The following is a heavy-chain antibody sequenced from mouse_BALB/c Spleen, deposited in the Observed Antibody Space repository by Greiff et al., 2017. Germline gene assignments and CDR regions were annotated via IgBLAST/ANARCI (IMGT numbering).Heavy chain of an antibody. CDR1: GFNIKDTY. CDR3: ARHEGFAY. V-gene: IGHV14-3*02. J-gene: IGHJ2*01. CDR2: IDPANGNT. Sequence: VQLKQSGAELVKPGASVKLSCTASGFNIKDTYMHWVKQRPEQGLEWIGRIDPANGNTKYDPKFQGKATITADTSSNTAYLQLSSLTSEDTAVYYCARHEGFAYWGQGTTLTVSS.